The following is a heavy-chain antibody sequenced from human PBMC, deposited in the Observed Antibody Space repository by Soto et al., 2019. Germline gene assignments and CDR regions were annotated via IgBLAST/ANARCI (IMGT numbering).Heavy chain of an antibody. J-gene: IGHJ6*02. CDR3: AREKALRHGYYYYYGMDV. V-gene: IGHV3-48*03. CDR1: GFTFSSYE. D-gene: IGHD5-12*01. Sequence: PGGSLRLSCAASGFTFSSYEMNWVRQAPGKGLEWVSYISSSGSTIYYADSVKGRFTISRDNAKNSLYLQMNSLRAEDTAVYYCAREKALRHGYYYYYGMDVWGQGTTVTVSS. CDR2: ISSSGSTI.